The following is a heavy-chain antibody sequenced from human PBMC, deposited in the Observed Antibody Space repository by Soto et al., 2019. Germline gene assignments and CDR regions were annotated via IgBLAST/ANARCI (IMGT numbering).Heavy chain of an antibody. J-gene: IGHJ6*03. CDR2: IKRKTEGGAT. D-gene: IGHD1-26*01. V-gene: IGHV3-15*01. Sequence: GGALRVPCAASRFAVTTAWMSWVPQVPGKGLEWVGRIKRKTEGGATDYAAPVKGRFTISRDDSKNTLFLQMSSLKTEDTAVYYCTWEYYYYSDVWGKGTTVTVSS. CDR3: TWEYYYYSDV. CDR1: RFAVTTAW.